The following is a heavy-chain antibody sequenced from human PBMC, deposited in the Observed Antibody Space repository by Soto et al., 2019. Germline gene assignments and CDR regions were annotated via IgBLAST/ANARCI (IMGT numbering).Heavy chain of an antibody. D-gene: IGHD7-27*01. CDR1: GGSFSGYY. J-gene: IGHJ3*02. CDR2: INHSGST. Sequence: QVQLQQWGAGLLKPSETLSLTCAVYGGSFSGYYWSWIRQPPGKGLEWIGEINHSGSTNYNPSLKSRVTISVDTSKNQFSLKLSSVTAADKAVYYCARGETWGAFDIWGQGTMVTVSS. CDR3: ARGETWGAFDI. V-gene: IGHV4-34*01.